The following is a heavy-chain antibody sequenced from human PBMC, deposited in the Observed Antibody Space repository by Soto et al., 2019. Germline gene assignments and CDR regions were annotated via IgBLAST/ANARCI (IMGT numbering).Heavy chain of an antibody. D-gene: IGHD3-10*01. CDR3: AKKANYGPGSQYVDN. Sequence: EVQLLESGGGLVQPGGSLRLSCAASGFTFSSYSMSWVRQAPGKGLEWVSGFRTGGDDATTYYADSVKGRFTISRDNSKNMLFLQMNSLRAEDTAIYYCAKKANYGPGSQYVDNWGQGTLVTVSS. J-gene: IGHJ4*02. CDR2: FRTGGDDATT. CDR1: GFTFSSYS. V-gene: IGHV3-23*01.